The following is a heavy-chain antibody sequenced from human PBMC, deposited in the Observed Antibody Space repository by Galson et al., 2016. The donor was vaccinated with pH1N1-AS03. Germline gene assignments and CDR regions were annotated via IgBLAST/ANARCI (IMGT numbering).Heavy chain of an antibody. Sequence: SVKVSCKASGYTFISYVMHWVRQAHGQRLEWMGWINAGNGNTTYSQSFQGRVTITRDTSASNAYMELSSLRSEDTAVYYGATGRWSYGMDVWGQGTTVTVSS. CDR3: ATGRWSYGMDV. CDR2: INAGNGNT. J-gene: IGHJ6*02. V-gene: IGHV1-3*01. CDR1: GYTFISYV.